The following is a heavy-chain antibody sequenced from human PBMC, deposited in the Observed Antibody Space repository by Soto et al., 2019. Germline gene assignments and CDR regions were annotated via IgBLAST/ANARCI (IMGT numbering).Heavy chain of an antibody. CDR1: GGSISSRSYY. J-gene: IGHJ6*02. D-gene: IGHD4-17*01. CDR3: ARSLTTVVTMDV. Sequence: PSLPLSLTCTVSGGSISSRSYYWGLIRQPPGKGLEWIGSIYYSGSTYYNPSLKSRVTISVDTSKNQFSLKLSSVTAADPAVYYCARSLTTVVTMDVWGQGTTVTVSS. V-gene: IGHV4-39*01. CDR2: IYYSGST.